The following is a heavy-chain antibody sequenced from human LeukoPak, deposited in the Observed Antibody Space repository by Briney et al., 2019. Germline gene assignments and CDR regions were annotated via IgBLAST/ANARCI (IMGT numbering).Heavy chain of an antibody. CDR2: ISGSGDST. D-gene: IGHD6-19*01. CDR3: ARRSGIAVAGAFDY. J-gene: IGHJ4*02. V-gene: IGHV3-23*01. Sequence: PGGSLRLSCAASGFTFSNYGMSWVRQAPGKGLEWVSSISGSGDSTYYADSVKGRFTISRDNSKNTLYLQMNSLRAEDTAVYYCARRSGIAVAGAFDYWGQGTLVTVSS. CDR1: GFTFSNYG.